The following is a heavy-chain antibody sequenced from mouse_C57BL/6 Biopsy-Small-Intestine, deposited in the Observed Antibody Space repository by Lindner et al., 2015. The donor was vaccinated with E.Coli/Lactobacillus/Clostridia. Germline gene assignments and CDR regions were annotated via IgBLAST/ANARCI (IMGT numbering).Heavy chain of an antibody. Sequence: VQLQESWGGLVKPGGSLKLSCAVSGFTFRDYGMHWVRQPPEKGLEWVAYISSGSSIIYYADTVKGRFTISRDNAKNTLFLQMTSLRSEDTAMYYCAIWYPLYGFDYWGQGTTLTVSS. CDR2: ISSGSSII. V-gene: IGHV5-17*01. CDR3: AIWYPLYGFDY. D-gene: IGHD1-1*01. CDR1: GFTFRDYG. J-gene: IGHJ2*01.